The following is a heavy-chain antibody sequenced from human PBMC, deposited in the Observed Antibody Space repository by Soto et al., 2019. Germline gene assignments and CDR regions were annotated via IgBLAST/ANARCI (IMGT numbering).Heavy chain of an antibody. CDR1: GITFEDYA. CDR2: ISWDSGII. J-gene: IGHJ6*03. D-gene: IGHD5-12*01. V-gene: IGHV3-9*01. Sequence: EVQLVESGGGLVQPGRSLRLSCAASGITFEDYAMHWVRQVPGKGLEWVSGISWDSGIIGYADSVKGRFTISRENAKKSLYLQMNSPRGEDTALYYCAKGGYSGYDTHYYYYYFMDVWGKGTTVTVSS. CDR3: AKGGYSGYDTHYYYYYFMDV.